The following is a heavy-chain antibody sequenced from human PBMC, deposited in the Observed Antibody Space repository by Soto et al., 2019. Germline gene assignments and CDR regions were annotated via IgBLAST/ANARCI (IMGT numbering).Heavy chain of an antibody. Sequence: GGSLRLSCAAPGFTFSDYYMSWIRQAPGKGLEWVSYISSSGSTIYYADSVKGRFTISRDNAKNSLYLQMNSLRAEDTAVYYCARGRYSSSWFYFAYWGQGTLVTVSS. CDR1: GFTFSDYY. CDR2: ISSSGSTI. CDR3: ARGRYSSSWFYFAY. D-gene: IGHD6-13*01. V-gene: IGHV3-11*01. J-gene: IGHJ4*02.